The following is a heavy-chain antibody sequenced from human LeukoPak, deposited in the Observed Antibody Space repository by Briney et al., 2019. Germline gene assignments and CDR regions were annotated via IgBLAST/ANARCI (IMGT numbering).Heavy chain of an antibody. J-gene: IGHJ4*02. Sequence: GASVKVSCKASGYTFTSYYMHWVRQAPGQGLEWMGIINPSGGSTSYAQKFQGRVTVTRDTSTSTVYMELSSLRSEDTAVYYCARVVGATTWDYWGQGTLVTVSS. CDR1: GYTFTSYY. CDR3: ARVVGATTWDY. V-gene: IGHV1-46*01. CDR2: INPSGGST. D-gene: IGHD1-26*01.